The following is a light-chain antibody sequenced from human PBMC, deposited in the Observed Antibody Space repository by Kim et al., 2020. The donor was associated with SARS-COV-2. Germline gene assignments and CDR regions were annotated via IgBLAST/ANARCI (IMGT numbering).Light chain of an antibody. CDR3: QKYNAAPWT. Sequence: DIQMTQSPSSLSASVGARVTITCRASQGISNSLAWYQQKPGKVPKVLIYSASALQSGVPSRFSGSGSGTDFTLTISSLQPEDVATYYCQKYNAAPWTFGQGTKVEIK. J-gene: IGKJ1*01. CDR2: SAS. CDR1: QGISNS. V-gene: IGKV1-27*01.